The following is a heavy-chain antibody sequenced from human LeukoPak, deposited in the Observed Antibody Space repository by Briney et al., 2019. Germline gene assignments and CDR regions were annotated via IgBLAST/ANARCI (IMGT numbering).Heavy chain of an antibody. D-gene: IGHD3-10*01. V-gene: IGHV4-30-4*01. J-gene: IGHJ4*02. CDR1: GGSITSGDYY. CDR3: AREVKPNYGLGGYNWAY. CDR2: IDFSGST. Sequence: SQTLSLTCTVSGGSITSGDYYWTWIRQPPGKGLEWIGYIDFSGSTYYNPSLKSRVTISQDTSKNQFSLNLNSVTAADTAVYYCAREVKPNYGLGGYNWAYWGQGTLVTVSS.